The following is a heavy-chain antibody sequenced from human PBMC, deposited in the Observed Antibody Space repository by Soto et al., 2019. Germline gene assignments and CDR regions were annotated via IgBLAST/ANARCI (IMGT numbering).Heavy chain of an antibody. J-gene: IGHJ4*02. D-gene: IGHD3-3*01. V-gene: IGHV1-2*02. CDR2: INPNSGGT. CDR3: ARALPKSYDFGSGYSPPDY. CDR1: GYTFTGYY. Sequence: ASVKVSFKASGYTFTGYYMHWLRQAPGRGLEWMGWINPNSGGTNYAQKFQGRVTMTRDTSISTAYMELSRLRSDDTAVYYCARALPKSYDFGSGYSPPDYWGQGTLVTVSS.